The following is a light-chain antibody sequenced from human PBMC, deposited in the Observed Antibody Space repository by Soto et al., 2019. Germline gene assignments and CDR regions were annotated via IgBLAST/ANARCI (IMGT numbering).Light chain of an antibody. CDR3: QQRSNWPSLT. CDR2: DAS. J-gene: IGKJ4*01. V-gene: IGKV3-11*01. CDR1: QSVSSSH. Sequence: IVLTQSPGTLSLSPGERATLSCRASQSVSSSHLAWYQHKPGQAPRLLISDASNRATGIPARFSGSGSETDFTLTISSLEPEDSAVYYCQQRSNWPSLTFGGGTKVDIK.